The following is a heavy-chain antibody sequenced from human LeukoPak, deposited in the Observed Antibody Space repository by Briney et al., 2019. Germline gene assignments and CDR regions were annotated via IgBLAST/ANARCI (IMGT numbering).Heavy chain of an antibody. CDR3: ARGLAAAGNSFDP. CDR1: EFTFSSYW. D-gene: IGHD6-13*01. V-gene: IGHV3-74*01. CDR2: INPDGSST. Sequence: PGGSLRLSCAASEFTFSSYWMHWVRQAPGKGLVWVSRINPDGSSTRYADSVNGRFTISGDNAKNTLYLQMNGLRDEDTAVYYCARGLAAAGNSFDPWGQGTLVTVSS. J-gene: IGHJ5*02.